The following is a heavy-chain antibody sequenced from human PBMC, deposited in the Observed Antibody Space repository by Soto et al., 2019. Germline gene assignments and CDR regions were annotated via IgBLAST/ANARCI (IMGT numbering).Heavy chain of an antibody. Sequence: EEQLVESGGGQVKPGGSLRLSCAASGFTFNSYPMVWVRQAPGKWLEWVSSISSGSSYIYYADSIKGRFTISRDNAKNSLHLQMNSLRAEDTARYYCAREGTAFVVVIAGLDVWGQGTAVTVSS. D-gene: IGHD2-15*01. CDR2: ISSGSSYI. CDR1: GFTFNSYP. CDR3: AREGTAFVVVIAGLDV. V-gene: IGHV3-21*01. J-gene: IGHJ6*02.